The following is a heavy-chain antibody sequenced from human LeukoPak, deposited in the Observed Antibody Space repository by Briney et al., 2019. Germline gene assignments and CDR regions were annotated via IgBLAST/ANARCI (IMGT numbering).Heavy chain of an antibody. CDR1: GGSISSSPYY. D-gene: IGHD6-13*01. J-gene: IGHJ5*02. CDR3: ARGDPFRAGWFDP. V-gene: IGHV4-39*07. CDR2: IYYSGTT. Sequence: PSETLSLTCTASGGSISSSPYYWGWIRQPPGKGLEWIGSIYYSGTTHYSPSLESRVTISADTSKNQFSLKLSSVTAADTAVYYCARGDPFRAGWFDPWGQGTLVTVSS.